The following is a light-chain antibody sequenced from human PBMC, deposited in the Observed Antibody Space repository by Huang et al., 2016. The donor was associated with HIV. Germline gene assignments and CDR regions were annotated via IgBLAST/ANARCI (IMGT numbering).Light chain of an antibody. CDR1: QSVSSSY. V-gene: IGKV3-20*01. CDR3: QHYSNSPFT. J-gene: IGKJ3*01. Sequence: EIVLTQSPGTLSLSPGERATLSCRASQSVSSSYIAWYQQKPGQAPRLLVYGASSGATGIPDRFSASGSGTDFTLTISRLEPEDFAVYYCQHYSNSPFTFGPGTKVDLK. CDR2: GAS.